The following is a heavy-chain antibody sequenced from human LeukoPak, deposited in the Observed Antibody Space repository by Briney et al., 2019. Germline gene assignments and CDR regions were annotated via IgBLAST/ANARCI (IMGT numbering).Heavy chain of an antibody. J-gene: IGHJ4*02. CDR3: AKGVTISKEYFDY. CDR1: GFTFSNAW. V-gene: IGHV3-15*01. Sequence: GGSLRLSCAASGFTFSNAWMSWVRQAPGKGLEWVGRIKSKSDGGTTEYAAPVKGRVTISRDDSENTLYLQMNSLKSEDTAVYYCAKGVTISKEYFDYWGQGTLVTVSS. D-gene: IGHD3-9*01. CDR2: IKSKSDGGTT.